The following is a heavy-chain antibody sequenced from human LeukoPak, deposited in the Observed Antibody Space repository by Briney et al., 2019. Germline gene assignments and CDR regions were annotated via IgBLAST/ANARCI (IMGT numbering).Heavy chain of an antibody. V-gene: IGHV3-30-3*01. CDR1: GFTFSSYA. J-gene: IGHJ4*02. CDR3: ARDHQTPSMEGIDY. Sequence: GRSLRLSCAASGFTFSSYAMHWVRQAPGKGLEWVAVISYDGSNKYYADSVKGRFTISRDNSKNTLYLRMNSLRAEDTAVYYCARDHQTPSMEGIDYWGQGTLVTVSS. D-gene: IGHD2-2*01. CDR2: ISYDGSNK.